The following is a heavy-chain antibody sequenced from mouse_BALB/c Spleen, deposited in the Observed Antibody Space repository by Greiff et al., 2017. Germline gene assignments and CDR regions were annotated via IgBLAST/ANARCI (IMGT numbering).Heavy chain of an antibody. J-gene: IGHJ1*01. V-gene: IGHV14-3*02. CDR3: ARRGSTYWYFDV. D-gene: IGHD1-1*01. Sequence: VQLKQSGAELVKPGASVKLSCTASGFNIKDTYMHWVKQRPEQGLEWIGRIDPANGNTKYDPKFQGKATITADTSSNTAYLQLSSLTSEDTAVYYCARRGSTYWYFDVWGAGTTVTVSS. CDR1: GFNIKDTY. CDR2: IDPANGNT.